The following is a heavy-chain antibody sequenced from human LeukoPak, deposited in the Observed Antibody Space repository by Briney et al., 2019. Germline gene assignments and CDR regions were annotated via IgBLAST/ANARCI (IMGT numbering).Heavy chain of an antibody. D-gene: IGHD2-21*02. Sequence: GASVKVSCKASGYTSTSYAMHWVRQAPGQRLEWMGWVYGGNGNTKYSQKFQGRVSITRDTSASTVYMELSSLGSEDTAVYYCARGWGGDCYHVHWGQGTLVTVSS. CDR1: GYTSTSYA. J-gene: IGHJ4*02. CDR3: ARGWGGDCYHVH. CDR2: VYGGNGNT. V-gene: IGHV1-3*01.